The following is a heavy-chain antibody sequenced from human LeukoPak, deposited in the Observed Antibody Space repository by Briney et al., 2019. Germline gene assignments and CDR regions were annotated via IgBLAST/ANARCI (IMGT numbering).Heavy chain of an antibody. V-gene: IGHV1-69*04. J-gene: IGHJ3*02. Sequence: SVKVSCKASGGTFSSYAISWVRQAPGQGLEWMGRIIPILGIANYAQKFQGRVTITADKSTSTAYMELSSLRSEDTAVYYCARSGRSEAFDIWGQGTMVTVSS. D-gene: IGHD1-26*01. CDR1: GGTFSSYA. CDR2: IIPILGIA. CDR3: ARSGRSEAFDI.